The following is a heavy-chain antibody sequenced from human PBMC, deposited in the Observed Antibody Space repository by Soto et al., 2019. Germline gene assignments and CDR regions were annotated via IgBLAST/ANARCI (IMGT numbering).Heavy chain of an antibody. J-gene: IGHJ4*02. CDR3: ARASENGEETITITMIVVAPPDY. D-gene: IGHD3-22*01. Sequence: GGSLRLSCAASGFTFSSYAMHWVRQAPGKGLEWVAVISYDGSNKYYADSVKGRFTISRDNSKNTLYLQMNSLRAEDTAVYYCARASENGEETITITMIVVAPPDYWGQGTLVTVSS. CDR2: ISYDGSNK. V-gene: IGHV3-30-3*01. CDR1: GFTFSSYA.